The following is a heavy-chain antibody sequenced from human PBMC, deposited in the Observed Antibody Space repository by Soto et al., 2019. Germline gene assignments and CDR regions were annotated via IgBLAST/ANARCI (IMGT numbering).Heavy chain of an antibody. D-gene: IGHD6-19*01. CDR1: GFTFSSYA. V-gene: IGHV3-23*01. J-gene: IGHJ4*02. CDR3: AKGRGIAVAGKTTPIFDY. Sequence: EVQLLESGGGLVQPGGSLRLSCAASGFTFSSYAMSWVRQAPGKGLEWVSAISGSGGSTYYADSVKGRFTISRDNSKNTLYLQMNSLRAEDTAVYYCAKGRGIAVAGKTTPIFDYWGQGTLVTVSS. CDR2: ISGSGGST.